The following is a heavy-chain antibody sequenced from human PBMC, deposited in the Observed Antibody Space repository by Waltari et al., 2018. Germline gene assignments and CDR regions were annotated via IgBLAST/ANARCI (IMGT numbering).Heavy chain of an antibody. CDR2: INAGNGNT. J-gene: IGHJ4*02. CDR1: GYTFTSYA. V-gene: IGHV1-3*01. D-gene: IGHD3-10*01. Sequence: QVQLVQSGAEVKKPGASVKVSCKASGYTFTSYAMHWVRQAPGQRLEWMGWINAGNGNTKYSQKFQGRVTITRDTSASTAYMELSSLRSEDTAVYYCARDAGLWFGEFCDYWGQGTLVTVSS. CDR3: ARDAGLWFGEFCDY.